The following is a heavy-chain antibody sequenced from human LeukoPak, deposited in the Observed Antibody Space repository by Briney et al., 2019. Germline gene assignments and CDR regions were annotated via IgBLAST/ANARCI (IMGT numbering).Heavy chain of an antibody. CDR2: INHSGST. Sequence: GSLRLSCAASGFTFSSYSMSWVRQPPGKGLEWIGEINHSGSTNYNPSLKSRVTISVDTSKNQFSLKLSSVTAADTAVYYCARGENYDSSGYYAVDYWGQGTLVTVSS. CDR3: ARGENYDSSGYYAVDY. V-gene: IGHV4-34*01. CDR1: GFTFSSYS. D-gene: IGHD3-22*01. J-gene: IGHJ4*02.